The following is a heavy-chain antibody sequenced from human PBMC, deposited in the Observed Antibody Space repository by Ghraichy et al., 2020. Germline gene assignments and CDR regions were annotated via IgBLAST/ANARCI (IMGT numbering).Heavy chain of an antibody. CDR1: GITFSNYA. J-gene: IGHJ4*02. Sequence: GGSLRLSCAASGITFSNYAMSWVRQAPGKGLEWVSSISGSGDTTYYADSVKGRFTISRDNSRNTLYLQINGLRVEDTAIYYCAKDRSTFTYWGQGSLVTVSS. V-gene: IGHV3-23*01. CDR3: AKDRSTFTY. CDR2: ISGSGDTT.